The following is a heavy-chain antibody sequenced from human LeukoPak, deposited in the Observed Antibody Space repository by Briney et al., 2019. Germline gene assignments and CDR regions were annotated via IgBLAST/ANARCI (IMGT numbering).Heavy chain of an antibody. CDR3: ASLFEVDTAMVTRVRGQDY. J-gene: IGHJ4*02. Sequence: ASVKVSCKAFGYTFTAYYVHWVRQAPGQGLEWMGRIDPKSGDTNYAQKFQGRVTMTRDTSISTAYMELSRLRSDDTAVYYCASLFEVDTAMVTRVRGQDYWGQGTLVTVSS. CDR1: GYTFTAYY. D-gene: IGHD5-18*01. CDR2: IDPKSGDT. V-gene: IGHV1-2*06.